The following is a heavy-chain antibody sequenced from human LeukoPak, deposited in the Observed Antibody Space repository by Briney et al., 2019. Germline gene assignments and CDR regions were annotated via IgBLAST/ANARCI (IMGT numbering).Heavy chain of an antibody. V-gene: IGHV1-69*17. CDR1: GGTFTSYA. CDR2: IIPIFGIA. CDR3: ARDWSVPAATYYYYGMDV. J-gene: IGHJ6*04. Sequence: PVKVSCKASGGTFTSYAISCGPQAPRHGGEWWGGIIPIFGIANYTQKFQGRVTITADKSTSTAYMELSSLRSEDTAVYYCARDWSVPAATYYYYGMDVWGKGTTVTVSS. D-gene: IGHD2-2*01.